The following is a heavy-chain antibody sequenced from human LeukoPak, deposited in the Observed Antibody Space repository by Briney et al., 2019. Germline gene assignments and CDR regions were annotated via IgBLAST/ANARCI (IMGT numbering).Heavy chain of an antibody. J-gene: IGHJ5*02. V-gene: IGHV3-23*01. Sequence: GGSLRLSCTASEFTFSSYGMSWVRQAPGKGLEWVSGISGGGDRTYFADSVKGRFTISRDNAKNSLYLQMNSLRAEDTAVYYCARIGSGSYYNWFDPWGQGTLVTVSS. CDR1: EFTFSSYG. D-gene: IGHD3-10*01. CDR2: ISGGGDRT. CDR3: ARIGSGSYYNWFDP.